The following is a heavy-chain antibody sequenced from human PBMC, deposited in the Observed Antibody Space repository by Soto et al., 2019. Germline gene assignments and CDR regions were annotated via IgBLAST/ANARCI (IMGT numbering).Heavy chain of an antibody. J-gene: IGHJ4*02. CDR1: GGSTSSDNY. D-gene: IGHD4-17*01. V-gene: IGHV4-30-4*01. Sequence: QVQLQESGPGLVKPSQTLSLTCTVSGGSTSSDNYWSWIRQPPGKGLEWIEHIYYSGNIDYNPSLDGQLAITIDTSKNQFSMTLCSVTAADTSVYSCARYGGESSDGVCYLDSWGQGSLVTVSS. CDR3: ARYGGESSDGVCYLDS. CDR2: IYYSGNI.